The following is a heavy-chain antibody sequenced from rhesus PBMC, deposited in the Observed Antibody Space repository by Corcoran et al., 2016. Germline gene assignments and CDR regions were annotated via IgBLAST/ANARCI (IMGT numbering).Heavy chain of an antibody. J-gene: IGHJ6*01. D-gene: IGHD4-29*01. V-gene: IGHV4-169*01. CDR3: ARGVDYVRNYGLDS. CDR2: IYGSVSST. CDR1: GGSISSSY. Sequence: QLQLQESGPGLVKPSETLSVTCAVSGGSISSSYWSWIRQTPGKGLEWLGYIYGSVSSTNYNPSLKSRVTLSVDTSKNQLSLKLSSVTTAYTAVYYCARGVDYVRNYGLDSWGQGVVVTVSS.